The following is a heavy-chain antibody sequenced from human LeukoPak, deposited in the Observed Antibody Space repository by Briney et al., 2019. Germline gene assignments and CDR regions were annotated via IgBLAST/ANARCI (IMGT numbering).Heavy chain of an antibody. V-gene: IGHV4-61*02. CDR2: IFTSGST. D-gene: IGHD3-10*01. CDR1: GGSISSGSYY. Sequence: SEALSLTCTVSGGSISSGSYYWSWIRQPAGKGLEWIGRIFTSGSTKYNPSLKSRVTISVDTSKNQFSLKLSSVTAADTAVYYCAREGKITMVRGVIRYYYMDVWGKGTTVTISS. J-gene: IGHJ6*03. CDR3: AREGKITMVRGVIRYYYMDV.